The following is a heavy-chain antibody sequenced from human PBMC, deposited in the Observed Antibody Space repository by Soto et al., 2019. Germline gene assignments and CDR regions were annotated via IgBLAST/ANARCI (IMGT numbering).Heavy chain of an antibody. V-gene: IGHV3-53*01. CDR3: ERELPPDL. CDR2: IWSAGLT. D-gene: IGHD2-15*01. CDR1: GFTVSSKY. J-gene: IGHJ5*02. Sequence: GALRLSCAASGFTVSSKYMNWVRQAPGKGLELVSIIWSAGLTYYADSVRCRFTISRDISKNILFLQMNNLRAEDSAIYYCERELPPDLWGQGTMVTVSS.